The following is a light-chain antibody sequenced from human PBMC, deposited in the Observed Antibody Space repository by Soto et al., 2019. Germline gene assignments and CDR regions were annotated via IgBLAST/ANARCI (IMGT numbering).Light chain of an antibody. J-gene: IGKJ4*01. CDR3: QQYDSYCT. CDR1: QSIRSW. V-gene: IGKV1-5*03. Sequence: DIQMTQSPSTLSACVGDRVTITCRASQSIRSWLAWYQQKPGKAPRLLIYKASSLESGVPSRFSGSGSGTEFTLTISSLQPDDSATYYCQQYDSYCTFGGGTKV. CDR2: KAS.